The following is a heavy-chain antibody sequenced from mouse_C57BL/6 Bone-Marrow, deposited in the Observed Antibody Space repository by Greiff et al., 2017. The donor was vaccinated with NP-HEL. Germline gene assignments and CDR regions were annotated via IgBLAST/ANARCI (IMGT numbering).Heavy chain of an antibody. D-gene: IGHD1-1*01. CDR2: ISSGGDYI. V-gene: IGHV5-9-1*02. J-gene: IGHJ2*01. Sequence: EVQLQESGEGLVKPGGSLKLSCAASGFTFSSYAMSWVRQTPEKRLEWVAYISSGGDYIYYADTVKGRFTISRDNARNTLYLQMSSLKSEDTAMYYCTRDLGYGSSYNYFDYWGQGTTLTVSS. CDR1: GFTFSSYA. CDR3: TRDLGYGSSYNYFDY.